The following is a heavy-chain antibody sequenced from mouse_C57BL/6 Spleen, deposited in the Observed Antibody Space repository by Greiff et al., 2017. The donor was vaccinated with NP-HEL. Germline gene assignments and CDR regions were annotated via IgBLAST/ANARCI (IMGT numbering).Heavy chain of an antibody. CDR3: KRTANGNYVGAY. V-gene: IGHV1-15*01. D-gene: IGHD2-1*01. Sequence: VQLQQSGAELVRPGASVTLSCKASGYTFTDYEMHWVKQTPVHGLEWIGAIDPETGGTAYNQKFKGKAILTADKSSSTAYMELHSLTSEDSAVYYVKRTANGNYVGAYWGQGTLVTVSA. J-gene: IGHJ3*01. CDR1: GYTFTDYE. CDR2: IDPETGGT.